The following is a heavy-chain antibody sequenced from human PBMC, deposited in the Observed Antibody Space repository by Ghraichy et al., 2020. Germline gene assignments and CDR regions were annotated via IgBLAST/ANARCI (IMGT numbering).Heavy chain of an antibody. J-gene: IGHJ3*02. V-gene: IGHV1-69*10. Sequence: SVKVSCKASGGTFSSYDISWVRQAPGQGLEWMGGIIPIFGIANYAQKFQGRVTITADKSTSTAYMELSSLRSEDTAVYYCARVSSSWFDAFDIWGQGTMVTVSS. D-gene: IGHD6-13*01. CDR3: ARVSSSWFDAFDI. CDR1: GGTFSSYD. CDR2: IIPIFGIA.